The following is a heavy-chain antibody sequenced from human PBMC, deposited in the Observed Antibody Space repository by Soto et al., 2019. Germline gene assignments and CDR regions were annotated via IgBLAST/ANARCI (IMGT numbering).Heavy chain of an antibody. Sequence: GGSLRLSCAASGITFSGYAFNWVRQAPGKGLEWMAIISHDDSNKQYADSVKGRFTISRDDSKNTLYLQMNSLRTDDTAVYYCARDRLRWNWSYGMDVWGQGTTVTVSS. CDR2: ISHDDSNK. CDR3: ARDRLRWNWSYGMDV. D-gene: IGHD1-7*01. J-gene: IGHJ6*02. V-gene: IGHV3-30-3*01. CDR1: GITFSGYA.